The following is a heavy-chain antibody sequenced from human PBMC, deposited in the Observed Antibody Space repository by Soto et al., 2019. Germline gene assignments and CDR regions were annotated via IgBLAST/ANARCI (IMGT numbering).Heavy chain of an antibody. Sequence: QLQLQESGPGVVKPSEALSLTCTVSGGSISDNYFWSWIRQPPGKGLEWIARIYYSGITYYNPSLKSRVTISMDTSKNQFSLKLRSMTAADTAVYFCAGHADNLVTTPFNYWGLGALVTVSS. CDR2: IYYSGIT. J-gene: IGHJ4*02. CDR1: GGSISDNYF. D-gene: IGHD3-9*01. CDR3: AGHADNLVTTPFNY. V-gene: IGHV4-39*01.